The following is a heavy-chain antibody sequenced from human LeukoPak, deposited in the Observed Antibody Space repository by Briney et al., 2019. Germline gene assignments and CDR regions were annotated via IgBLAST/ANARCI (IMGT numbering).Heavy chain of an antibody. D-gene: IGHD1-1*01. CDR1: GGSFSSYY. Sequence: SETLSLTCTVSGGSFSSYYWSWIRQPPGKGLEWSGYIYYSGSTRYNPSLKSRVTISLDTSKNQFSLKLSSVTAADTAVYYCARLELERLSWFDPWGQGTLVTVSS. J-gene: IGHJ5*02. V-gene: IGHV4-59*01. CDR3: ARLELERLSWFDP. CDR2: IYYSGST.